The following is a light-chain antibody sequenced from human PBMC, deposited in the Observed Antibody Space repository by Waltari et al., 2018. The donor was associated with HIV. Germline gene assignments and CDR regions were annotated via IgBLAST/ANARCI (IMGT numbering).Light chain of an antibody. V-gene: IGLV4-69*01. CDR3: QTWGTGIGV. CDR1: SGHSNSA. CDR2: VNSDGSH. J-gene: IGLJ3*02. Sequence: QLVLTQSPSASASLGASVKLTCTLLSGHSNSADAWHPQQPEKGPRYLMKVNSDGSHNRGDAIPDRFSGSSSGAERYLTISNLQSEDEADYYCQTWGTGIGVFGGGTKLTVL.